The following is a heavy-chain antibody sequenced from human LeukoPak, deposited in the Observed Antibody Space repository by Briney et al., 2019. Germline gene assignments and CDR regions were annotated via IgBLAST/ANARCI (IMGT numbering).Heavy chain of an antibody. CDR3: ARHRSCYGSGSGLDY. CDR1: GGSISSYY. D-gene: IGHD3-10*01. J-gene: IGHJ4*02. Sequence: SETLSLTCTVSGGSISSYYWSWIRQPPGKGLEWIGYIYYSGSTNYNPSLKSRVTISVDTSKNQFSLKLSSVTAADTAVYYCARHRSCYGSGSGLDYWGQGTLVTVSS. CDR2: IYYSGST. V-gene: IGHV4-59*08.